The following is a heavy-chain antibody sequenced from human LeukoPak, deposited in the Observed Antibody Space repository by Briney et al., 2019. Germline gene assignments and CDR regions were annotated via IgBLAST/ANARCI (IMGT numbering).Heavy chain of an antibody. CDR3: ARDDWGSADY. D-gene: IGHD7-27*01. V-gene: IGHV3-7*01. CDR1: GFRFSNYW. CDR2: INQDESEK. J-gene: IGHJ4*01. Sequence: GGSLRLSCAASGFRFSNYWMAWVRRAPGKGLEWVANINQDESEKYYVDSVKGRFTISRDNAKKSLYLQMNSLRAEDTAVYYCARDDWGSADYWGHGTLVTVSS.